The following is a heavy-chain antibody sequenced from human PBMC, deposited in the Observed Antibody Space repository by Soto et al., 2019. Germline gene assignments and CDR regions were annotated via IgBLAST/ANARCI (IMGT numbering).Heavy chain of an antibody. CDR2: LDTGNGDS. D-gene: IGHD3-10*01. V-gene: IGHV1-3*04. J-gene: IGHJ4*02. CDR3: ARDLWFGEYPYYFDY. Sequence: QVRLVQSGAEVKKPGASVRISCKASGYTFTDYTLHWVRQAPGQGLEWMGCLDTGNGDSKFSQKFEGRVTFTRQTSATTAYRDLSRRRSEDTAVYFCARDLWFGEYPYYFDYWGQGTVITVSS. CDR1: GYTFTDYT.